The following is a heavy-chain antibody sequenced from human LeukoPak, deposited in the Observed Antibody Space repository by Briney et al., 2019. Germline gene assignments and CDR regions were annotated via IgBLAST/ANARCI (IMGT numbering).Heavy chain of an antibody. V-gene: IGHV3-30*18. D-gene: IGHD1-7*01. CDR3: AKSSVENLNYVAGDF. CDR1: GFTFSNSG. J-gene: IGHJ4*02. Sequence: GGSLRLSCAASGFTFSNSGMNWVRQAPGKGLEWVALISCDRGNGFSADSVMGRFTSSRDNSKITLYLQINSRRAEDTAVYYGAKSSVENLNYVAGDFWGQGTLVTVS. CDR2: ISCDRGNG.